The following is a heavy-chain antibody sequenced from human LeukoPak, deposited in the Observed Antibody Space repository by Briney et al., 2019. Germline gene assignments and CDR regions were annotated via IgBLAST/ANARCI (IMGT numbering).Heavy chain of an antibody. CDR3: TRDHLGRKTSMVREVISHFDH. CDR2: ISAYNGNT. Sequence: GASVKVSCQASGNTFISYGISWVRQAPGQGLEWMGWISAYNGNTNYAQKRQDRVTMTTDPSTTTAYMEMRSLRSDDTAVYYCTRDHLGRKTSMVREVISHFDHWGQGTLVTVSS. D-gene: IGHD3-10*01. J-gene: IGHJ4*02. CDR1: GNTFISYG. V-gene: IGHV1-18*01.